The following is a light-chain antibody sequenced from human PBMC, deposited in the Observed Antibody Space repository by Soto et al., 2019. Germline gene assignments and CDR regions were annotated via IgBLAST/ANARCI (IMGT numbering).Light chain of an antibody. CDR1: SSDIGNYNY. Sequence: QSALTQPASVSGSPGQSITISCTGTSSDIGNYNYVSWYQQHPGKAPKLMIYEVSNRPSGVSNRFSGSKSGNTVSLTISGLQAEDEADYYCSSYTSSSTLNYVFGTGTKLTVL. V-gene: IGLV2-14*01. CDR3: SSYTSSSTLNYV. CDR2: EVS. J-gene: IGLJ1*01.